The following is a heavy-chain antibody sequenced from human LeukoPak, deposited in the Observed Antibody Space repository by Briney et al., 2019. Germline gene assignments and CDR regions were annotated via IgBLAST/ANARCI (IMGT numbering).Heavy chain of an antibody. Sequence: GEALRLSCAASGFTFSSYDMHWVREAPGKGLLWVARINSDGRSISYADSVKGRFTFSRDNAKNTLYLQMNSLRAEDTAVYYCVRDVWGDRDSYFDYWGQGTLVTVSS. J-gene: IGHJ4*02. CDR2: INSDGRSI. CDR1: GFTFSSYD. CDR3: VRDVWGDRDSYFDY. V-gene: IGHV3-74*01. D-gene: IGHD2-21*01.